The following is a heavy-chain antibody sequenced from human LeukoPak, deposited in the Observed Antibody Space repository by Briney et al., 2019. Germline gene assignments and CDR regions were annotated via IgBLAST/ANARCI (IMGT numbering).Heavy chain of an antibody. Sequence: SETLSLTCTVSGGSISSGSYYWSWIRQPAGKGLEWIGRIYTSGSTNYNPSLKSRVTISVDTPKNQFSLKLSSVTAADTAVYYCASNVVVAATEYIDYWGQGTLVTVSP. CDR2: IYTSGST. D-gene: IGHD2-15*01. CDR3: ASNVVVAATEYIDY. CDR1: GGSISSGSYY. V-gene: IGHV4-61*02. J-gene: IGHJ4*02.